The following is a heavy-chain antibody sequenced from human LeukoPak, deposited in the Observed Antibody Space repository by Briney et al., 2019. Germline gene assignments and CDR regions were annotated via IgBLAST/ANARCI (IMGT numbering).Heavy chain of an antibody. CDR3: ARVRSSGYPPPPAFDY. CDR2: IYYSGST. J-gene: IGHJ4*02. Sequence: SETLSLTCTVSGGSISSYYWSWTRQPPGKGLERIGDIYYSGSTNYNPSLKSRVTISVDTSKNQFSLKLSSVTAADTAVYYCARVRSSGYPPPPAFDYWGQGTLVTVST. D-gene: IGHD3-22*01. CDR1: GGSISSYY. V-gene: IGHV4-59*01.